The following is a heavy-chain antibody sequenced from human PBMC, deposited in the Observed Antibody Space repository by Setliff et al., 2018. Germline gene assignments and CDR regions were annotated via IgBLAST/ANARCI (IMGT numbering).Heavy chain of an antibody. CDR1: GHSISSRYY. CDR2: IYHSGSA. J-gene: IGHJ4*02. Sequence: PSETLSLTCTVSGHSISSRYYWGWIRQPPGKGLAWIGSIYHSGSAYYNPSLKSRVTISVDMSKNQFSLKLSSVTAADTAVYYCARLRPERGSGTPDYWGQGTLVTV. V-gene: IGHV4-38-2*02. D-gene: IGHD3-10*01. CDR3: ARLRPERGSGTPDY.